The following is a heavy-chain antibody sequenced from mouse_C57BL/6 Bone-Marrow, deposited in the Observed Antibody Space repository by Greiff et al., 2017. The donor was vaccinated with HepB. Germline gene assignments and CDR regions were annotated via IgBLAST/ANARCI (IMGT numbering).Heavy chain of an antibody. D-gene: IGHD1-1*01. V-gene: IGHV1-7*01. J-gene: IGHJ3*01. Sequence: QVQLKQSGPELVKPGASVKISCKASGYSFTSYYIHWVKQRPGQGLEWIGYINPSSGYTKYNQKFKDKATLTADKSSSTAYMQLSSLTYEDSAVYYCAREGTTVVARNWFAYWGQGTLVTVSA. CDR2: INPSSGYT. CDR3: AREGTTVVARNWFAY. CDR1: GYSFTSYY.